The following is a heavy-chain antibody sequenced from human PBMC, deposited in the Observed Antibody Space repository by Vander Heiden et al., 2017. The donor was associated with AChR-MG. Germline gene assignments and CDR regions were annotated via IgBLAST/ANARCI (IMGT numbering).Heavy chain of an antibody. CDR3: AKVPTYYGSGTYYLDY. J-gene: IGHJ4*02. Sequence: EVQLLESGGGLVQPGGSLRLSCAASGFTFSHYAMSWVRQGPGKGLEWVSTITGSGDKTYYADSVKGRFTISRDNSKNTLLLQMNSLRTEDTAVYYCAKVPTYYGSGTYYLDYWGLGTLVTVSS. CDR1: GFTFSHYA. V-gene: IGHV3-23*01. D-gene: IGHD3-10*01. CDR2: ITGSGDKT.